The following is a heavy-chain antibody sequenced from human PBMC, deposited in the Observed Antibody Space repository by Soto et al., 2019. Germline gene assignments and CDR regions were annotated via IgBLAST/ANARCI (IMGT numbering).Heavy chain of an antibody. CDR2: IYYSGST. J-gene: IGHJ6*02. Sequence: QVQLQESGPGLVKPSETLSLTCTVSGGSISSYYWSWIRQPPGKGLECIGYIYYSGSTNYNPSLKSRVTIAVDTSKNQFSLKLSSVTAADTAVYYCARDIMGTNYYYYGMDVWGQGTTVTVSS. V-gene: IGHV4-59*01. CDR3: ARDIMGTNYYYYGMDV. D-gene: IGHD2-8*01. CDR1: GGSISSYY.